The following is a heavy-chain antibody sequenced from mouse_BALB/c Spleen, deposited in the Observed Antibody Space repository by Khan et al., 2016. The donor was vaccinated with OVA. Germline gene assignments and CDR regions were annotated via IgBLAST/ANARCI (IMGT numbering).Heavy chain of an antibody. J-gene: IGHJ2*01. CDR1: GYSINSGYG. V-gene: IGHV3-2*02. CDR2: ISYSGST. CDR3: ARTARIKY. Sequence: EVQLQESGPGLVKPSQSLSLTCTVTGYSINSGYGWNWIRQFPGNKLEWMGYISYSGSTNYNPSLKSRISITRDTSKKQFVLQLNSVTTEDTATYYCARTARIKYWGQGTTLTVSS. D-gene: IGHD1-2*01.